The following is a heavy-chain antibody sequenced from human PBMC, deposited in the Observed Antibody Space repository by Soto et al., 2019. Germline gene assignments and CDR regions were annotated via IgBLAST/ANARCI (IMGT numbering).Heavy chain of an antibody. J-gene: IGHJ4*02. CDR3: VEGWNDF. CDR1: RFMFSSAW. V-gene: IGHV3-15*01. Sequence: EVYLVESGGDLVEPGGSLRLSCEASRFMFSSAWMSWVRQAPGKGLEWVGRIKAKIDGETTDYAEFVQGRFIISRDDFRSTVFLEMNSLKTEDTAVYFCVEGWNDFWGQGTLVTVSS. CDR2: IKAKIDGETT. D-gene: IGHD1-1*01.